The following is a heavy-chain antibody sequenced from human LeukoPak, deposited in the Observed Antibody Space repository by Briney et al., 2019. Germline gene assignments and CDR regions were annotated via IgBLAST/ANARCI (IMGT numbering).Heavy chain of an antibody. V-gene: IGHV3-23*01. Sequence: HPGGSLRLSCAASGFTLRSYAMSWVREAPGKGVECVSDISGSGGSTYYADSVKGRFTISRDNSKNTLYLQMNSLRAEDTAVYYCAKDTGLAAAGTLDYRGQGTLVTVSS. CDR1: GFTLRSYA. CDR3: AKDTGLAAAGTLDY. CDR2: ISGSGGST. J-gene: IGHJ4*02. D-gene: IGHD6-13*01.